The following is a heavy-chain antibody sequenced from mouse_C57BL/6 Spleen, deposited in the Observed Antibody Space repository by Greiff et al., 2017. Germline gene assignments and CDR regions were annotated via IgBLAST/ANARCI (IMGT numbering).Heavy chain of an antibody. J-gene: IGHJ2*01. CDR2: ISSGSSTI. V-gene: IGHV5-17*01. CDR1: GFTFSDYG. CDR3: AREIYYYGSSYFFDY. D-gene: IGHD1-1*01. Sequence: EVHLVESGGGLVKPGGSLKLSCAASGFTFSDYGMHWVRQAPEKGLEWVAYISSGSSTIYYADTVKGRFTISRDNAKNTLFLQMTSLRSEDTAMYYCAREIYYYGSSYFFDYWGQGTTLTVSS.